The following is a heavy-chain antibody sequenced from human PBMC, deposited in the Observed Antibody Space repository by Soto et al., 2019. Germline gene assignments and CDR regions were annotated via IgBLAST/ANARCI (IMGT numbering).Heavy chain of an antibody. Sequence: GGSLRLSCAASGFTFSSYAMHWVRQAPGKGLEWVAVISYDGSNKYYADSVKGRFTISRDNSKNTLYLQMNSLRAEDTAVYYCARGPIPGYSYGTEAFDIWGQGTMVTVSS. CDR1: GFTFSSYA. D-gene: IGHD5-18*01. CDR2: ISYDGSNK. V-gene: IGHV3-30-3*01. J-gene: IGHJ3*02. CDR3: ARGPIPGYSYGTEAFDI.